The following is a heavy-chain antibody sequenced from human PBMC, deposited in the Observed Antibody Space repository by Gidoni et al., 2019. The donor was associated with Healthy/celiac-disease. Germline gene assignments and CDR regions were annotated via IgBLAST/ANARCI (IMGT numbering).Heavy chain of an antibody. CDR1: GFTFSSYA. CDR3: ARDPIPGGMDV. Sequence: QVQLVESGGGVVQPGRSLRLSCAASGFTFSSYAMHWVRQAPGKGLEWVAVISYDGSNKYYADSVKCRFTISRDNSKNTLYLQMNSRRAEDTAVYYCARDPIPGGMDVWGQGTTVTVSS. J-gene: IGHJ6*02. CDR2: ISYDGSNK. V-gene: IGHV3-30*04. D-gene: IGHD2-21*01.